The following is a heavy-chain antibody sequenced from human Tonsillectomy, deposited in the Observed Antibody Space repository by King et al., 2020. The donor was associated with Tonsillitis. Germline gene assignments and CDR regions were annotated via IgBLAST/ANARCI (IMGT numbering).Heavy chain of an antibody. CDR1: GGTFSSYA. Sequence: QVQLVESGAEVKKPGSSVKVSCKASGGTFSSYAISWVRQAPGHGLEWMGGIIPIFGTANYAQKFQGRVTITADKSTSTAYMELSSLRSEDTAVYYCARGEGYCSSTSCYTDGVFDYWGQGTLVTVSS. V-gene: IGHV1-69*06. J-gene: IGHJ4*02. D-gene: IGHD2-2*02. CDR2: IIPIFGTA. CDR3: ARGEGYCSSTSCYTDGVFDY.